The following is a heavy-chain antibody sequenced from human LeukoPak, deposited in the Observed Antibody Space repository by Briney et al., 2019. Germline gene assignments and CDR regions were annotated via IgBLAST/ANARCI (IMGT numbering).Heavy chain of an antibody. J-gene: IGHJ4*02. Sequence: APVKVSCKTSGYTFTDYYMHWVRQAPGQGLEWMGWISPSSGDTSYAQKFQGRVTMTRDTSISTVDMDLCGLTSDDTAVFYCARGREIHGASDTKLGDYWGQGTLVTVSS. CDR3: ARGREIHGASDTKLGDY. CDR2: ISPSSGDT. CDR1: GYTFTDYY. D-gene: IGHD1-26*01. V-gene: IGHV1-2*02.